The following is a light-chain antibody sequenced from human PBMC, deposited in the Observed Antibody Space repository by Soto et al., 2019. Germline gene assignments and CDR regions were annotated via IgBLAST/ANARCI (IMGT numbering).Light chain of an antibody. CDR1: QSISSS. V-gene: IGKV3-11*01. J-gene: IGKJ1*01. Sequence: EIVLTQSPATLSLSPGERATLSCRASQSISSSLAWYQQKPGQAPRLLIYDASTRATGFPARFSGCGSGTDFTLTIGSLAPEDFAVSYCQQRSELPRTSGQGNKVEIK. CDR2: DAS. CDR3: QQRSELPRT.